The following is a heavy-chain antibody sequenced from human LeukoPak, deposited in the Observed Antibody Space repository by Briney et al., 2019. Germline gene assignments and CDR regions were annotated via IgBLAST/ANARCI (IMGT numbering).Heavy chain of an antibody. CDR1: GFTFSSYS. CDR3: ARNYGDYVRYFDY. V-gene: IGHV3-21*01. J-gene: IGHJ4*02. CDR2: ISSSSSYI. Sequence: GGSLRLSCAASGFTFSSYSMNWVRQAPGKGLEWVSSISSSSSYIYYADSVKGRFTISRDNSKNTLYLQMNSLRAEDTAVYYVARNYGDYVRYFDYWGQGTLVTVSS. D-gene: IGHD4-17*01.